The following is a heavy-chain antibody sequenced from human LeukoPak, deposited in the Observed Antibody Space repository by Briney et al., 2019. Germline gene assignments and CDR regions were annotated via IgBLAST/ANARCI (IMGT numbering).Heavy chain of an antibody. D-gene: IGHD1-26*01. Sequence: ASVKVSCKASGYTFTGYYMHWVRQAPGQGLEWMGWINPNSGGTNYAQKFQGRVTMTRDTSISTAYMELSRLSSDDTAVYYCARVSATKWELYDYWGQGTLVTVSS. CDR1: GYTFTGYY. J-gene: IGHJ4*02. CDR2: INPNSGGT. CDR3: ARVSATKWELYDY. V-gene: IGHV1-2*02.